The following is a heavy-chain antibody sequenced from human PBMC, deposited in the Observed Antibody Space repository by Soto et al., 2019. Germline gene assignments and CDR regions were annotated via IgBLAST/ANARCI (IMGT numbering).Heavy chain of an antibody. V-gene: IGHV3-15*07. Sequence: EVQLVESGGGLVKPGGPLRLSCAASGFTFISAWMNWVRQAPGKGLEWVGRIKHKNGGATTDYAAPVKGRFIISRDDSENTLYLQMDSLTTEDTAIYYCTADLPGHGGGFEFDYWGQGTLVTVSS. CDR1: GFTFISAW. CDR2: IKHKNGGATT. D-gene: IGHD2-15*01. CDR3: TADLPGHGGGFEFDY. J-gene: IGHJ4*01.